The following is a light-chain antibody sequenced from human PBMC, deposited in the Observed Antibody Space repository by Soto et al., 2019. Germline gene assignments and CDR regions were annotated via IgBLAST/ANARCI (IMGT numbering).Light chain of an antibody. J-gene: IGKJ5*01. CDR1: QGITSA. CDR2: DGS. Sequence: AIQLTQSPSSLSASLGDKATISCRASQGITSALVWYQQKPGQSPQLLIYDGSNLEKGVPSRFSGSGSGTEFTLTISSLQPEDFATYYCQQFNSYPLFTFGQGTQLEI. V-gene: IGKV1-13*02. CDR3: QQFNSYPLFT.